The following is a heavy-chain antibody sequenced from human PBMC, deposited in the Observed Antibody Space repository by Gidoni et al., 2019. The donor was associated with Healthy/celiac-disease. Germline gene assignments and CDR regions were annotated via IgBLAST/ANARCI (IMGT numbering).Heavy chain of an antibody. CDR1: GFSISTSGVG. CDR3: AHSTNSGYDWGSFDY. V-gene: IGHV2-5*02. CDR2: IYWDDDK. Sequence: QLTLKESDPTLVKPTQTLTLTCTFSGFSISTSGVGVGWIRQPPGKALEWLALIYWDDDKRYSPSLTSRLTITKDTSKNQVVLTMTNMDPVDTATYYCAHSTNSGYDWGSFDYWGQGTLVTVS. D-gene: IGHD5-12*01. J-gene: IGHJ4*02.